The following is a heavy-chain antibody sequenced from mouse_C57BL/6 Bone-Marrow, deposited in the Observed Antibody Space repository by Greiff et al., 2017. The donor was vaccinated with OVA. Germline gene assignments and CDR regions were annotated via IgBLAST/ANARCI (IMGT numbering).Heavy chain of an antibody. V-gene: IGHV5-16*01. Sequence: EVKLVESEGGLVQPGSSMKLSCTASGFTFSDYYMAWVRQVPEKGLEWVANINYDGSSTYYLDSLKSRFIISRDNAKNILYLQMSSLKSEDTATYYCARRPTVVAPYAMDYWGQGTSVTVSS. CDR2: INYDGSST. J-gene: IGHJ4*01. CDR3: ARRPTVVAPYAMDY. D-gene: IGHD1-1*01. CDR1: GFTFSDYY.